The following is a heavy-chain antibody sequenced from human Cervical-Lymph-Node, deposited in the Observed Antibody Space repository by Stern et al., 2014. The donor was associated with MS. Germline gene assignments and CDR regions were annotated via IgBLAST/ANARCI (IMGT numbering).Heavy chain of an antibody. V-gene: IGHV1-18*01. D-gene: IGHD3-10*01. J-gene: IGHJ4*02. CDR3: ARDLGVISGNQRGGSYFDY. CDR1: GYTFTNYD. CDR2: ISAYNGDT. Sequence: QVQLGQSGAEVKKPGASVRVSCKASGYTFTNYDITWVRQAPGQGLEWMGWISAYNGDTNYAQNLQGRVTMTTDTSTSTAYMELRSLRSDDTAVYYCARDLGVISGNQRGGSYFDYWGQGTLVTVSS.